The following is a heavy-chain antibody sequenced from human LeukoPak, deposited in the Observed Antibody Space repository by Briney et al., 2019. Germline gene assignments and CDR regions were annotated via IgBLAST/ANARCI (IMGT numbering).Heavy chain of an antibody. CDR3: ARDPHRGGDYDY. Sequence: GGSLRLSCAASGFTFSRYWMHWVRQAPGKGLEWVANIKPDGSEKYYVDSVNGRFTISRDNAKNSLYLQMNSLRAEDTAVYYCARDPHRGGDYDYWGQGTLVTVSS. V-gene: IGHV3-7*03. D-gene: IGHD4-17*01. J-gene: IGHJ4*02. CDR2: IKPDGSEK. CDR1: GFTFSRYW.